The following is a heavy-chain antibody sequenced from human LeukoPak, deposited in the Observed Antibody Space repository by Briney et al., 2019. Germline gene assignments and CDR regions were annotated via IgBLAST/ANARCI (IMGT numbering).Heavy chain of an antibody. CDR3: ARDHSSSWYYFDY. V-gene: IGHV3-30-3*01. CDR1: GCTFSSYA. J-gene: IGHJ4*02. CDR2: ISYDGSNE. Sequence: GRSLRLSCAASGCTFSSYAMHWVRQAPGKGLEWVAVISYDGSNEYYADSVKGRFTISRDNSKNTLYLQMNSLRAEDTAVYYCARDHSSSWYYFDYWGQGTLVTVSS. D-gene: IGHD6-13*01.